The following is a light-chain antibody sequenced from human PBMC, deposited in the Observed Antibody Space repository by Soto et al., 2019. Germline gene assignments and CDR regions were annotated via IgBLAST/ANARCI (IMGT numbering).Light chain of an antibody. CDR3: QSYDKSLSGSV. CDR2: GSS. J-gene: IGLJ3*02. CDR1: SSNLGARYD. Sequence: QSAVTQPPRVSGAPGQTVTISCTGSSSNLGARYDVHWYQQVPGKAPKLLIFGSSDRASGVPDRFSGSKSGTSASLAITGLQADDEATYFCQSYDKSLSGSVFGGGTKVTVL. V-gene: IGLV1-40*02.